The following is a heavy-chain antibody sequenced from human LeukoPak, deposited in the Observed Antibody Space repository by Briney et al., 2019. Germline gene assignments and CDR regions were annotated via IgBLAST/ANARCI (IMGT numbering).Heavy chain of an antibody. CDR2: IYYSGST. V-gene: IGHV4-31*03. CDR1: GGSISSGGYY. J-gene: IGHJ5*02. D-gene: IGHD6-13*01. Sequence: PSQTLSLTCTVSGGSISSGGYYWSWIRQHPGKGLEWIGYIYYSGSTYYNPSLKSRVTISVDTSKNQFSLKLSSVTAADTAVYYCARGGIAAAVGFDPWGQGTLVTVSS. CDR3: ARGGIAAAVGFDP.